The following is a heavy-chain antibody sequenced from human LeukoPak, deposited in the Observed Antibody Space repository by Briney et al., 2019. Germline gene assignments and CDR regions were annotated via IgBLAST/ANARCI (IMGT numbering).Heavy chain of an antibody. V-gene: IGHV4-34*01. D-gene: IGHD4-23*01. CDR2: INHSGST. Sequence: SETLSLTCAVYGGSFSGYYWSWIRQPPGKGLEWIGEINHSGSTNYNPSLKSRVTISVDTSKNQFSLKLSSVTAADTAVYYCARDPCGGNRVDYRGQGTLVTVSS. J-gene: IGHJ4*02. CDR3: ARDPCGGNRVDY. CDR1: GGSFSGYY.